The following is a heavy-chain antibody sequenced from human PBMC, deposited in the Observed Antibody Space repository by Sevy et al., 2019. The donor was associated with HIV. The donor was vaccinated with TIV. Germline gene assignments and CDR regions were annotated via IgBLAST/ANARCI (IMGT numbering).Heavy chain of an antibody. Sequence: SLRLSCAASGFTFTTYAMHWVRQAPGKGLEWVAVIWYDGSHKYYADSMKGRFTISRDTSKNTVYLQMNSLRAEDTAVYYCARDLGSAARTLRYRGQGTLVTVSS. CDR3: ARDLGSAARTLRY. CDR1: GFTFTTYA. J-gene: IGHJ4*02. V-gene: IGHV3-33*01. D-gene: IGHD2-2*01. CDR2: IWYDGSHK.